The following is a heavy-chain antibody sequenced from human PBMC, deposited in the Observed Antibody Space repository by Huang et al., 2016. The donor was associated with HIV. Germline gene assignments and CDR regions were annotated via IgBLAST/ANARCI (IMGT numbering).Heavy chain of an antibody. V-gene: IGHV3-9*01. CDR2: ITGDSDRV. Sequence: EVHLVESGGGLVQPGRSLRLSCGAFGFTFYDFSMHWVRQLAGKGLENVSGITGDSDRVFYAASVKGRFTIARDNAKNSLYLQMNNLRVEDTALYYCAHLPEPSSPWTDYWGQGTLVTVSS. CDR3: AHLPEPSSPWTDY. CDR1: GFTFYDFS. D-gene: IGHD1-1*01. J-gene: IGHJ4*02.